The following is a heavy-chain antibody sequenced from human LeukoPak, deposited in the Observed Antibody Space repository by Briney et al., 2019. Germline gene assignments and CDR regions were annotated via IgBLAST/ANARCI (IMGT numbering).Heavy chain of an antibody. CDR2: IYYSGST. CDR1: GGSISSSSYY. CDR3: ARKGPITIFGVVITHPTDDAFDI. J-gene: IGHJ3*02. D-gene: IGHD3-3*01. V-gene: IGHV4-39*07. Sequence: SETLSLTCTVSGGSISSSSYYWGWIRQPPGKGLEWIGSIYYSGSTYYNPSLKSRVTISVDTSKNQFSLKLSSVTAADTAVYYCARKGPITIFGVVITHPTDDAFDIWGQGTMVTVSS.